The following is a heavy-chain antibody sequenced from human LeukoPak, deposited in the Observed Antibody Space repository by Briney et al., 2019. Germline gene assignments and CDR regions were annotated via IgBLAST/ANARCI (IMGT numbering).Heavy chain of an antibody. D-gene: IGHD5-12*01. J-gene: IGHJ6*03. CDR1: GFTFSTYN. CDR2: ITSSSSYI. V-gene: IGHV3-21*01. CDR3: ARWRTVATKYYYSYMDV. Sequence: GGSLRLSCAASGFTFSTYNMNWVRQAPGKGLEWVSSITSSSSYIYYADSVKGRFTISRDNAKNSLHLQMNSLRAEDTAVYYCARWRTVATKYYYSYMDVWGKGTTLTLSS.